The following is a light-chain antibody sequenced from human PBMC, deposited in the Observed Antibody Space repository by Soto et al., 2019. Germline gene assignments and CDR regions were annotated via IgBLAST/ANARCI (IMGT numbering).Light chain of an antibody. J-gene: IGLJ1*01. CDR3: TSNAGGNNV. CDR1: SSDVGGYNY. Sequence: QSVLTQPPSASGSPGQSVTISCTGTSSDVGGYNYVSWYQQHPGTVPKLMVYEVNTPPSGVPYCFSGSNTGNTASLTGSGLQAEDEADYYCTSNAGGNNVFGTGTKLTVL. CDR2: EVN. V-gene: IGLV2-8*01.